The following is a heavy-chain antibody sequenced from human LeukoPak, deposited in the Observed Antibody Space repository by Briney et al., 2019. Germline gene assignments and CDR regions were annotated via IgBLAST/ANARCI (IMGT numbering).Heavy chain of an antibody. D-gene: IGHD3-10*01. J-gene: IGHJ6*03. V-gene: IGHV1-8*01. CDR3: ARGLAQYYYGSGSYDYMDV. CDR2: MNPNSGNT. Sequence: GATVKVSCKASGYTFTSYDINWVRQATGQGLEWMGWMNPNSGNTGYAQKFQGRVTMTRNTSISTAYMELSSLRSEDTAVYYCARGLAQYYYGSGSYDYMDVWGKGTTVTISS. CDR1: GYTFTSYD.